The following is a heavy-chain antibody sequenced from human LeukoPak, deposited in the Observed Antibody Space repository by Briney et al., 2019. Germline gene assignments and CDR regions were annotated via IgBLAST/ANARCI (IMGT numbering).Heavy chain of an antibody. V-gene: IGHV3-23*01. CDR3: AIDPNWGTHS. Sequence: GGSLRLSCAASGFTFSTYTMYWVRHPPGKRLEWVSIIGNNGGGIHYADSVRGRFTISRVNSKNALYLQMNSLRVEDTAVYYCAIDPNWGTHSWGQGVLVTVSS. J-gene: IGHJ4*02. D-gene: IGHD7-27*01. CDR2: IGNNGGGI. CDR1: GFTFSTYT.